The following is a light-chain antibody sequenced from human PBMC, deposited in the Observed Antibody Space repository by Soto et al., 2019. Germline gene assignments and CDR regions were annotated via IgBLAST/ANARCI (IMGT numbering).Light chain of an antibody. CDR3: QTWGTGIRV. Sequence: QPVLTQSPSASASLGASVKLTCTLSSGHSSYAIAWHQQQPEKGPRFLMKVNSDGSHSRGDGIPDRFSGSSSGAERYLTISSPQSEDEADYYCQTWGTGIRVFGGGTKVTVL. CDR2: VNSDGSH. CDR1: SGHSSYA. V-gene: IGLV4-69*01. J-gene: IGLJ3*02.